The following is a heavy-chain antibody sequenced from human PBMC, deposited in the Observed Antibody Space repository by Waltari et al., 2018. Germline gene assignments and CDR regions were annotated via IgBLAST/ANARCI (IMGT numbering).Heavy chain of an antibody. V-gene: IGHV1-2*02. CDR3: ARLSEY. J-gene: IGHJ1*01. CDR2: IHPNGGAT. Sequence: QLHLVQSGAAVRKPGASVTVSCKTSGYNLNDYYLHWVRQVAGQVTEFMGGIHPNGGATVYDQEFLNRGLITRDTSLNTVYLYLGHLGIDSTAVYYCARLSEYWGPGTPVTVSS. CDR1: GYNLNDYY.